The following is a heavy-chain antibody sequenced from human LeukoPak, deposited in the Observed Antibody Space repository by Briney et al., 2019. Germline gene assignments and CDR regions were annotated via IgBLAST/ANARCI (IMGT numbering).Heavy chain of an antibody. CDR3: ARGSGWLDC. J-gene: IGHJ4*02. CDR2: IYSNGIT. Sequence: PSETLSLTCTVSGGSISSYPWSWIRQAAGKGLEWMGRIYSNGITNYNPSLKSRVTISADTSKNQLSLNLNSVTAADTALYYCARGSGWLDCWGQGTLVTVSS. D-gene: IGHD6-19*01. V-gene: IGHV4-4*07. CDR1: GGSISSYP.